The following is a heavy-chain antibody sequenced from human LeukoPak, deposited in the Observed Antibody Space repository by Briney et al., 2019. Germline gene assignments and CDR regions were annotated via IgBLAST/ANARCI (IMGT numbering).Heavy chain of an antibody. V-gene: IGHV1-69*05. CDR2: IIPVFDTA. CDR1: GDTFSNYD. Sequence: GATVKVSCKASGDTFSNYDVTWVRQAPGQGLEWMGRIIPVFDTAKYAQNFQGRVTMTTDESSSTAYMELYSLGSEDTAVYYCALSAEKQLVYFDFWGQGTLVTVSS. D-gene: IGHD6-13*01. J-gene: IGHJ4*02. CDR3: ALSAEKQLVYFDF.